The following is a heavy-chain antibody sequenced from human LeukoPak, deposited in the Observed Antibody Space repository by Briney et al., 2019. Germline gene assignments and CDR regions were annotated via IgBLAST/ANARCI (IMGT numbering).Heavy chain of an antibody. Sequence: SETLSLTCSVSGASTSSNHYWGWIRQPPGMGLEWIGTIHYRINTYYNPSLKSRLTISIDTSKNQFSLRLSSVTAADTAVYYCARYQEEDGYNAKTIDYWGQGTLVTVSS. CDR2: IHYRINT. V-gene: IGHV4-39*01. D-gene: IGHD5-24*01. CDR1: GASTSSNHY. J-gene: IGHJ4*02. CDR3: ARYQEEDGYNAKTIDY.